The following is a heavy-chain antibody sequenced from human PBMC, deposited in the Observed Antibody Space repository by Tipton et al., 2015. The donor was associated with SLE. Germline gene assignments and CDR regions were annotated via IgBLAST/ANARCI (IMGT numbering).Heavy chain of an antibody. CDR3: ARDFMANGNWFDP. Sequence: TLSLTCTVSGASISSRSYYWNWIRQPAGKGLEWIGHIYSSGSTNYNPSLRSRVTISVDTSENQFSLRLNSVTAADTAVYYCARDFMANGNWFDPWGQGTLVTVSS. CDR1: GASISSRSYY. CDR2: IYSSGST. J-gene: IGHJ5*02. D-gene: IGHD5-24*01. V-gene: IGHV4-61*09.